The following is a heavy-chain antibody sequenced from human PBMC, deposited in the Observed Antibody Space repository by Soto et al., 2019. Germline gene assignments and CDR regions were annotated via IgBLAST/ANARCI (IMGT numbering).Heavy chain of an antibody. CDR3: ARAVAPYLGTWFDP. Sequence: QLQLQESGSGLGKPSQTLSLTCAVSGGSISSGNSYAWSWIRQPPGKGLEWIGSISHTGRTSYNPSLKRRVTMSVDKSTNQFSLKLSSVTAADMAVYYCARAVAPYLGTWFDPWGQGRLVIVSS. V-gene: IGHV4-30-2*01. CDR2: ISHTGRT. CDR1: GGSISSGNSYA. D-gene: IGHD1-1*01. J-gene: IGHJ5*02.